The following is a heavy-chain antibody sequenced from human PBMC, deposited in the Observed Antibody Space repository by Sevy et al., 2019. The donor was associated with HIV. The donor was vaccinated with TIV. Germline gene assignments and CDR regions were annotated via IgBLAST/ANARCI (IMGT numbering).Heavy chain of an antibody. CDR1: GFTFSDYY. CDR2: INSSGSSI. D-gene: IGHD1-26*01. V-gene: IGHV3-11*01. J-gene: IGHJ4*02. CDR3: WRGSELGLGSDY. Sequence: GGSLRLSCVASGFTFSDYYMSWIRQAPGKGLEWVSYINSSGSSIDYADSVKGRFTISRDNAKNALYLQMNSLRAEDRAVYYCWRGSELGLGSDYWGQGTLVTVSS.